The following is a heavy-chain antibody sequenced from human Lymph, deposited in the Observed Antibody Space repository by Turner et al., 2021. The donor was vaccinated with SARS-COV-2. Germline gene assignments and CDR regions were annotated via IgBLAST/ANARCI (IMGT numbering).Heavy chain of an antibody. CDR1: GGTFSSYA. J-gene: IGHJ5*02. CDR3: ARGRLESFGGGYYSWFDP. Sequence: QVQLVQSGAEVKKPGSSVQVSCKASGGTFSSYAINWVRQAPGQGLEWIGRSIPILGIANYAQKFQCRVTITADKSTSTAYMELSSLRSEDTAVYYCARGRLESFGGGYYSWFDPWGQGTLVTVSS. D-gene: IGHD1-26*01. V-gene: IGHV1-69*04. CDR2: SIPILGIA.